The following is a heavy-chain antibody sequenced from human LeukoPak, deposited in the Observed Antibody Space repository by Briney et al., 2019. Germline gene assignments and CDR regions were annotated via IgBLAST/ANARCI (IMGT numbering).Heavy chain of an antibody. J-gene: IGHJ6*03. CDR2: IYYSGST. V-gene: IGHV4-59*01. CDR1: GGSISSYY. CDR3: ARDNREKRWLQLNYYYYYMDV. D-gene: IGHD5-24*01. Sequence: PSETLSLTCTVSGGSISSYYWSWIRQPPGKGLEWIGYIYYSGSTNCNPSLKSRVTISVDTSKNQFSLKLSSVTAADTAVYYCARDNREKRWLQLNYYYYYMDVWGKGTTVTVSS.